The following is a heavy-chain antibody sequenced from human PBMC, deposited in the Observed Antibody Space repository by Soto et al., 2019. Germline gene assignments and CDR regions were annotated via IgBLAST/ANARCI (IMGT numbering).Heavy chain of an antibody. V-gene: IGHV3-21*02. D-gene: IGHD3-22*01. CDR3: ARGGSGSDY. J-gene: IGHJ4*02. CDR2: ISGTSTYI. Sequence: DVQLVESGGGLVKPGGSLRLSCAASGFTFSSHSMNWVRQAPGKGLEWVSSISGTSTYIYYADSLKGRFTISRDNAKNSLYLQMSSLRAEDTAVYYCARGGSGSDYWGQGTLVTVSS. CDR1: GFTFSSHS.